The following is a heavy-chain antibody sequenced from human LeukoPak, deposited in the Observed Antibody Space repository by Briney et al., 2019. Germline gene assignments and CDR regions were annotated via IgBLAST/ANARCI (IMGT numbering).Heavy chain of an antibody. D-gene: IGHD2-15*01. CDR1: GFTFSSYS. CDR3: TSGLYCTDGICS. CDR2: ITSSSNYI. Sequence: KAGGSLRLSCAASGFTFSSYSMNWVRQAPGKGLEWVSSITSSSNYIYYADSVKGRFTISRDNVKNSLYLQMNSLRAEDTAVYYCTSGLYCTDGICSWGQGTLVTVSS. J-gene: IGHJ4*02. V-gene: IGHV3-21*01.